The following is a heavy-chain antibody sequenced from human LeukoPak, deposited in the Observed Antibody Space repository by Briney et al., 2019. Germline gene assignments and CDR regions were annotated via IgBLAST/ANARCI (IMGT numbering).Heavy chain of an antibody. D-gene: IGHD3-10*01. CDR3: ARGRGPYGWFDP. V-gene: IGHV3-74*01. CDR1: GFTSSDYW. CDR2: MNSAGTTT. Sequence: GGSLRLSCAASGFTSSDYWMHWVRHAPGKGLVWVSRMNSAGTTTNYADSVKGRFTISRDTAKNTLYLQMNSLRAEDAAVYYCARGRGPYGWFDPWGQGTLVIVSS. J-gene: IGHJ5*02.